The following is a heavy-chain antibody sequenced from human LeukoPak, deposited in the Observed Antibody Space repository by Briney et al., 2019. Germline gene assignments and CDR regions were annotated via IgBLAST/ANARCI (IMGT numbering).Heavy chain of an antibody. CDR1: GGSLSPYY. J-gene: IGHJ4*02. CDR3: ATLGGLYYESHGYPDFDH. Sequence: ASETLSLTCSVSGGSLSPYYWSWIRQPPGGGLEWLGEINQSGSTNYYPSLKSRVTISVEKFKNQFSLEVTSVTAADTAIYYCATLGGLYYESHGYPDFDHWGQGTLVTVSS. D-gene: IGHD3-22*01. CDR2: INQSGST. V-gene: IGHV4-34*01.